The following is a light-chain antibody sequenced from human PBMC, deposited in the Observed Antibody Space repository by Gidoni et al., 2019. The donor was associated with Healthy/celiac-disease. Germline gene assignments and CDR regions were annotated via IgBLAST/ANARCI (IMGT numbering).Light chain of an antibody. Sequence: RMTQSPSSFSASTGDRVTITCRASQGISSYLAWYQQKPGKAPKLLIYAASTLQSGVPSRFSGSGSGTDFTLTISCLQSEDFATYYCQQYDSYPRTFGQGTKVEIK. CDR1: QGISSY. CDR2: AAS. J-gene: IGKJ1*01. V-gene: IGKV1-8*01. CDR3: QQYDSYPRT.